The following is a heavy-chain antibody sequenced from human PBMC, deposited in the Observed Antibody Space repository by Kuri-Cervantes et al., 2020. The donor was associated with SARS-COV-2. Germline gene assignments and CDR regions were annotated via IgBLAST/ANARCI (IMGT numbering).Heavy chain of an antibody. CDR2: ISASGGSP. CDR3: AKDTRWLQSYTFDY. D-gene: IGHD5-24*01. J-gene: IGHJ4*02. CDR1: GVTFNHYA. Sequence: GESLKISCAASGVTFNHYAMSWVRQAPGKGLEWVSAISASGGSPYYADSVKGRVTISRDNSKNTLYLQMNSLRADETAVYYCAKDTRWLQSYTFDYWGQGTLVTVSS. V-gene: IGHV3-23*01.